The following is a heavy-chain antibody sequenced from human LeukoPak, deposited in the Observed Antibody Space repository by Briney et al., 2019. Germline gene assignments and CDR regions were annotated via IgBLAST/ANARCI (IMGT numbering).Heavy chain of an antibody. CDR1: GFTISSNW. V-gene: IGHV3-74*01. D-gene: IGHD3-22*01. CDR3: AIADSSKTRSFDY. CDR2: INGDGGST. Sequence: GGSLRLSCAASGFTISSNWMHWVRHDPGRGLVGWSRINGDGGSTNYADSVKGRFTISRDNAENTLYLQMNSLRAEDTAVYYCAIADSSKTRSFDYWGQGTLVTVSS. J-gene: IGHJ4*02.